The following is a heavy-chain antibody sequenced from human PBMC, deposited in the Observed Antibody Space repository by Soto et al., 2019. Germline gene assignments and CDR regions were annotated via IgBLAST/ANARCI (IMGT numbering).Heavy chain of an antibody. CDR3: ARVEGYSSSWYYFDY. D-gene: IGHD6-13*01. V-gene: IGHV3-7*01. J-gene: IGHJ4*02. CDR1: GFTFSSYW. Sequence: GGSLRLSCAASGFTFSSYWMSWVRQAPGKGLEWVANIRQDGSEKYYVDSGKGRFTISRDNAKNSLYLQMNSPRVEDTPVYYCARVEGYSSSWYYFDYWGQRTLVTV. CDR2: IRQDGSEK.